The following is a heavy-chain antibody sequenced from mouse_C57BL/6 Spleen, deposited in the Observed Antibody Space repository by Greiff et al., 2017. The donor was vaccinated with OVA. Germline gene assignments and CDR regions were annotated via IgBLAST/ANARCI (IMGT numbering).Heavy chain of an antibody. Sequence: QVQLKESGAELVRPGTSVKVSCKASGYAFTNYLIEWVKQRPGQGLEWIGVINPGSGGTNYNEKFKGKATLTADKSSSTAYMQLRSLTSEDFAVYFCGRERRFWGQGTLGTVSA. J-gene: IGHJ3*01. V-gene: IGHV1-54*01. CDR3: GRERRF. CDR1: GYAFTNYL. CDR2: INPGSGGT.